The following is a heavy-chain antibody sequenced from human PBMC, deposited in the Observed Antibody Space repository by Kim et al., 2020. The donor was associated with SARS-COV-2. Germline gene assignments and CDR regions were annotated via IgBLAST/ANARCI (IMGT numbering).Heavy chain of an antibody. Sequence: GSLRLSCAASGFTFSSYGMHWVRQAPGKGLEWVAVIWYDGSNKYYADSVKGRFTISRDNSKNTLYLQMNSLRAEDTAVYYCAREKVRGVMGGYYYYYGMDVWGQGTTVTVSS. V-gene: IGHV3-33*01. J-gene: IGHJ6*02. CDR2: IWYDGSNK. CDR3: AREKVRGVMGGYYYYYGMDV. D-gene: IGHD3-10*01. CDR1: GFTFSSYG.